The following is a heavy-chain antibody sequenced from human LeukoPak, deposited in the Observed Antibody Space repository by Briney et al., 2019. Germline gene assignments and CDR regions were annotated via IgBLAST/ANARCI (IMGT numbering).Heavy chain of an antibody. CDR1: GFTFSSYA. J-gene: IGHJ4*02. D-gene: IGHD6-13*01. CDR3: AKGGYSSSWYNY. CDR2: ISGDGGST. V-gene: IGHV3-43*02. Sequence: PGGSLRLSCAASGFTFSSYAMHWVRQAPGKGLEWVSLISGDGGSTYYADSVKGRFTISRDNSKNSLYLQMNSLRTEDTALYYCAKGGYSSSWYNYWGQGTLVTVSS.